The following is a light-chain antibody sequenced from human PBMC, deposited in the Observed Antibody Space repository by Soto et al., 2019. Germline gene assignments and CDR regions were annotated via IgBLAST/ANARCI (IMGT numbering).Light chain of an antibody. CDR2: EVS. CDR1: QSLLHITGETF. CDR3: MQSTQLPPT. V-gene: IGKV2D-29*02. J-gene: IGKJ5*01. Sequence: DIVMTQSPLSRRVTPGEPASISCRSSQSLLHITGETFLFWYLQKPGQSPQLLIYEVSTRVSGVPDRFSGSGSGTDFTLEISRVETDDVGIYYCMQSTQLPPTFGQGTRLEIK.